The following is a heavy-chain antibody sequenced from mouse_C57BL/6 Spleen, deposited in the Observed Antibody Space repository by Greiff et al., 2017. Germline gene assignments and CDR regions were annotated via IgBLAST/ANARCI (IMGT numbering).Heavy chain of an antibody. V-gene: IGHV1-52*01. CDR2: IDPSDSET. CDR3: ARASYDYDGVYYAMDY. D-gene: IGHD2-4*01. Sequence: QVQLQQPGAELVRPGSSVKLSCKASGYTFTSYWMHWVKQRPIQGLEWIGNIDPSDSETHYNQKFKDKATLTVDKSSSTAYMQLSSLTSEDSAVYYCARASYDYDGVYYAMDYWGQGTSVTVSS. J-gene: IGHJ4*01. CDR1: GYTFTSYW.